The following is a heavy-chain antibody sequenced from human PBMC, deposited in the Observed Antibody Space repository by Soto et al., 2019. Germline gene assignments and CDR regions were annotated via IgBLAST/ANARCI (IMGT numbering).Heavy chain of an antibody. V-gene: IGHV1-18*01. D-gene: IGHD6-13*01. CDR3: ARAGIAAAGTDYYYYGMDV. J-gene: IGHJ6*02. CDR1: GYTFTSYG. CDR2: ISAYNGNT. Sequence: GASVKVSCKASGYTFTSYGISWVRQAPGQGLEWMGWISAYNGNTNYAQRLQGRVTMTTDTSTSTAYMELRSLRPDDTAVYYCARAGIAAAGTDYYYYGMDVWGQGTTVTVSS.